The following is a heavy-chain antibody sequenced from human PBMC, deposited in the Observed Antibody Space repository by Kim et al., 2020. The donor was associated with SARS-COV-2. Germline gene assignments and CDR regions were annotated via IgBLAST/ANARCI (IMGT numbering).Heavy chain of an antibody. V-gene: IGHV4-59*01. J-gene: IGHJ5*02. CDR3: ARALSQPGTLISLFDP. Sequence: SLKSRVTISVDTSKNQFSLKLSSVTAADTAVYYCARALSQPGTLISLFDPWGQGTLVTVSS. D-gene: IGHD1-26*01.